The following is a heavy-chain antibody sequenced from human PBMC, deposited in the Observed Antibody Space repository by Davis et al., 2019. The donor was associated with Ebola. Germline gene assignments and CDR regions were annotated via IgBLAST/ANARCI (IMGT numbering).Heavy chain of an antibody. CDR2: INHSGST. D-gene: IGHD3-10*01. V-gene: IGHV4-34*01. CDR1: GGSFSGYY. Sequence: MPSETLSLTCAVYGGSFSGYYWSWIRQPPGKGLEWIGEINHSGSTNYNPSLKSRVTISVDTSKNQFSLKLSSVTAADTAVYYCATIWFREFLLFYWGQGTLVTVSS. CDR3: ATIWFREFLLFY. J-gene: IGHJ4*02.